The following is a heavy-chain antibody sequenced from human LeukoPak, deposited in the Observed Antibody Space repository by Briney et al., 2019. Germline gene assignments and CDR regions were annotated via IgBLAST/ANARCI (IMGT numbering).Heavy chain of an antibody. CDR2: ISGSGGST. CDR3: AKDLDDSSGYADY. J-gene: IGHJ4*02. V-gene: IGHV3-23*01. Sequence: GSLRLSCAASGSTSSSYAMSWVRQAPGKGREWGSAISGSGGSTYYADSGMGRSTTSRANSKNTLYLHMNSQRAEDTAVYYCAKDLDDSSGYADYWGQGTLVTVSS. CDR1: GSTSSSYA. D-gene: IGHD3-22*01.